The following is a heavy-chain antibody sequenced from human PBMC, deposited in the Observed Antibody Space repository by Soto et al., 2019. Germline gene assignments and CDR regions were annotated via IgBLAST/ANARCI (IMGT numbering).Heavy chain of an antibody. CDR1: GFTFSSYA. CDR3: ARGPSYSDSYFDH. D-gene: IGHD4-17*01. J-gene: IGHJ4*02. Sequence: GGSLRLSCAASGFTFSSYAMSWVRQAPGKGLEWVSAISGSGGSTYYADSVEGRFTISRDNSKNTVYLQMNSLRLEDTAVYYCARGPSYSDSYFDHWGQGTLVTVSS. CDR2: ISGSGGST. V-gene: IGHV3-23*01.